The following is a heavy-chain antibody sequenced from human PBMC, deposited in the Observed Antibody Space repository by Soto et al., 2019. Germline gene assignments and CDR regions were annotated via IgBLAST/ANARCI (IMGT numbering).Heavy chain of an antibody. V-gene: IGHV3-21*01. J-gene: IGHJ4*02. CDR1: GFTFSSYS. D-gene: IGHD6-13*01. Sequence: EVQLVESGGGLVKPGGSLRLSCAASGFTFSSYSMNWVRQAPGKGLEWVSSISSSSSYIYYADSVKGRFTISRDNAKNSLYLKRNSRGAEDRGVYYWGREPPGGYRSSGGGGGAGGQGTLVTVSS. CDR2: ISSSSSYI. CDR3: GREPPGGYRSSGGGGGA.